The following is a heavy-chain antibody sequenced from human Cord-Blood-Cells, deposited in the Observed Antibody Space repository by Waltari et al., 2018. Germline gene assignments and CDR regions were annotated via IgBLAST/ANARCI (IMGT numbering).Heavy chain of an antibody. CDR1: GHSFTSYW. D-gene: IGHD7-27*01. V-gene: IGHV5-51*03. J-gene: IGHJ3*02. CDR3: ARLGPQTLGIPRAAAFAI. Sequence: EVQLVQSGAEVKKPGESLKISCKGSGHSFTSYWIGWVRQMPGKGLEWMGIIDPGDSDTSYSPAIPGQVTISADKSSSTAYLQWSSLKASGTGMYDCARLGPQTLGIPRAAAFAIWGQWTMVTVSS. CDR2: IDPGDSDT.